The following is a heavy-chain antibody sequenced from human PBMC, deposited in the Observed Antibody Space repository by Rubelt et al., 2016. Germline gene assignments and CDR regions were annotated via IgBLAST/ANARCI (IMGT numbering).Heavy chain of an antibody. V-gene: IGHV3-66*01. CDR3: ARARAVGGDYVYYYYGMDV. J-gene: IGHJ6*02. D-gene: IGHD4-17*01. CDR2: SGGST. Sequence: SGGSTYYADSVKGRFTISRDNSKNTLYLQMNSLRAEDTAVYYCARARAVGGDYVYYYYGMDVWGQGTTVTVSS.